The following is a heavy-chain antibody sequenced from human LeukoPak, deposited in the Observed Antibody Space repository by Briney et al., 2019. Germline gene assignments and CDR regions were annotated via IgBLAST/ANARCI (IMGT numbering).Heavy chain of an antibody. V-gene: IGHV4-39*01. CDR2: IYYSGST. D-gene: IGHD7-27*01. CDR1: GGSISSSSYY. Sequence: ETLSLTCTVSGGSISSSSYYWGWIRQPPGKGLEWIGSIYYSGSTYYNPSLKSRVTISVDTSKNQFSLKLSSVTAADTAVYYCARSRPKDVTGGNFDYWGQGTLVTVSS. CDR3: ARSRPKDVTGGNFDY. J-gene: IGHJ4*02.